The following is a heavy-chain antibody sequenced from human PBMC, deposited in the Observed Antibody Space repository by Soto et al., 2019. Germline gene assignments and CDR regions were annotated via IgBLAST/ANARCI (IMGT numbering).Heavy chain of an antibody. Sequence: EVQLLESGGGLAQPGGSLRLSCAASAFTFSSYAMSWVRQAPGNGLEWVSAVSGSGDSTYYADSVKGRFTISRDNSKNTLYLQMNSLRAEDTAVYYCAKGRASDCPGCTQDYWGQGTLVNVSS. V-gene: IGHV3-23*01. J-gene: IGHJ4*02. D-gene: IGHD2-21*02. CDR3: AKGRASDCPGCTQDY. CDR2: VSGSGDST. CDR1: AFTFSSYA.